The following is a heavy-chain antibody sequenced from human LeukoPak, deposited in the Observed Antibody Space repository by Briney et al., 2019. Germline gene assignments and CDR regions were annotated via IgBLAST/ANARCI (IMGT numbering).Heavy chain of an antibody. CDR3: ARGPSIAMVRGGQWYYNIDV. Sequence: GASGKVSCKASGYTFTSDYMHWVRQAPGQGLDWMGIINPSGGSTSYAQKFQGRVTMTRDTSTSTVYMELSSLRSEDTAVYYCARGPSIAMVRGGQWYYNIDVWGKGTTVSISS. J-gene: IGHJ6*03. CDR1: GYTFTSDY. D-gene: IGHD3-10*01. V-gene: IGHV1-46*01. CDR2: INPSGGST.